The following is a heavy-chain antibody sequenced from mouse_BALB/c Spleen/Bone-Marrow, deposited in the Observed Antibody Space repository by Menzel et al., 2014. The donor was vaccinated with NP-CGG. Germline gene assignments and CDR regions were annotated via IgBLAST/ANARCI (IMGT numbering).Heavy chain of an antibody. D-gene: IGHD1-1*01. CDR2: VYPGNNDT. Sequence: EVQLPQSGAVLARPGASVRMSCKASGYTFTSFWMHWVKQRPGQGLEWIGAVYPGNNDTNYDQNFKGKAKLTAVTSTSTAYMEFSSLTNEDSAVYYCTRYYYGGSDWYFDVWGAGTTGTVSS. CDR1: GYTFTSFW. CDR3: TRYYYGGSDWYFDV. J-gene: IGHJ1*01. V-gene: IGHV1-5*01.